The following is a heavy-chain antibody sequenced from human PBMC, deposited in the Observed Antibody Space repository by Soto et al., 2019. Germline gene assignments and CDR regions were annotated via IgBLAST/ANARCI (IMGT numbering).Heavy chain of an antibody. J-gene: IGHJ4*02. CDR3: ARESEDLNSHFDY. CDR1: GFTFTRYS. CDR2: ISSTTNYI. Sequence: PGGSLRLSCSASGFTFTRYSMNWVRQGPGKGLEWVSSISSTTNYIYYGDSMKGRFTISRENAKNSLYLEMNSLRAEDTAVYYCARESEDLNSHFDYWGQGTLVTVSS. V-gene: IGHV3-21*06. D-gene: IGHD1-1*01.